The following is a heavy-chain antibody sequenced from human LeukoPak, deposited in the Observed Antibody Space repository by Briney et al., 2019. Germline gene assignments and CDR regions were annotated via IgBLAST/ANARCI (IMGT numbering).Heavy chain of an antibody. CDR1: GGSFSGYY. CDR2: INHSGST. CDR3: ARASKFRKLLVGWFDP. J-gene: IGHJ5*02. Sequence: PSETLSLTCAVYGGSFSGYYWSWIRQPPGKGLEWIGEINHSGSTNYNPSLKSRVTISVDTSKNQFSLKLSSVTAADTAVYYCARASKFRKLLVGWFDPWGQGALVTVSS. D-gene: IGHD1-7*01. V-gene: IGHV4-34*01.